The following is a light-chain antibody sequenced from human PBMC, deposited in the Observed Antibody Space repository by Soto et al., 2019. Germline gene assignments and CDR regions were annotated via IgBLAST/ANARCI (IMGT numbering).Light chain of an antibody. CDR2: EVS. CDR3: SSFAGINNLV. CDR1: SSDVGGYTS. V-gene: IGLV2-8*01. Sequence: QSALTQPPSASGSPGPSVTLSCTGTSSDVGGYTSVSWYQQHPGKAPKLMIYEVSKRPSGVPDRFSGSKSGNTASLTVSGLQAEDEADYYCSSFAGINNLVFGGGTKLTVL. J-gene: IGLJ2*01.